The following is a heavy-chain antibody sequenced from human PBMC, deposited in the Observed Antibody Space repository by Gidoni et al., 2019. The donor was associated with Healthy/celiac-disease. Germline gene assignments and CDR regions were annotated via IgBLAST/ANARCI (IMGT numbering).Heavy chain of an antibody. V-gene: IGHV1-46*01. Sequence: QVQLVQSGAAVKKPGDSVEVSCKASEYTFTSYYMHRVRQAPCQGLEWIGIINPSGGSTSYAQKFQGRVTMTRDTSTSTVYMELSSLRSEDTAVYYCARASDSSGYYAELDYWGQGTLVTVSS. CDR1: EYTFTSYY. CDR2: INPSGGST. D-gene: IGHD3-22*01. CDR3: ARASDSSGYYAELDY. J-gene: IGHJ4*02.